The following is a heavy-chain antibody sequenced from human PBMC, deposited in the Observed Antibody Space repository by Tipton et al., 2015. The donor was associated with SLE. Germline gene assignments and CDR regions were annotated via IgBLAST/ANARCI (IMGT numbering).Heavy chain of an antibody. Sequence: SCAVYGGSFSGYYWSWIRQPPGKGLEWIGEINHSGSTNYNPSLKSRVTISVDTSKNQFSLKLSSVTAADTAVYYCANPGGGQRDQFDYWGQGTLVTVSS. CDR1: GGSFSGYY. CDR3: ANPGGGQRDQFDY. CDR2: INHSGST. J-gene: IGHJ4*02. D-gene: IGHD6-25*01. V-gene: IGHV4-34*01.